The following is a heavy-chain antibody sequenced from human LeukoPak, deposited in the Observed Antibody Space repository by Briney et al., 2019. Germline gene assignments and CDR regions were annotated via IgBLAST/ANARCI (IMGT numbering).Heavy chain of an antibody. CDR3: APYGGNTAEYFLH. CDR1: GGIYRITA. CDR2: IVPMSTTA. V-gene: IGHV1-69*05. J-gene: IGHJ1*01. Sequence: SVKVSCMVCGGIYRITAITWVRQAPGQGLEGVGGIVPMSTTASCAQTFQGRVTLTRDGTTSTAYMEVSSLRSEDTALYYCAPYGGNTAEYFLHWGRGTPVTVSS. D-gene: IGHD4-23*01.